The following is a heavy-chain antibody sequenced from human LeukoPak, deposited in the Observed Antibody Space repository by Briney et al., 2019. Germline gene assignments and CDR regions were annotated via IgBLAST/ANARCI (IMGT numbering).Heavy chain of an antibody. CDR2: IIPILGIA. V-gene: IGHV1-69*04. Sequence: SVKVSCKASGYTFTSYGISWVRQAPGQGLEWMGRIIPILGIANYAQKFQGRVTITADKSTSTAYMELSSLRSEDTAVYYCARANLGYCSSTSCYSDYYYYGMDVWGQGTTVTVSS. CDR1: GYTFTSYG. CDR3: ARANLGYCSSTSCYSDYYYYGMDV. J-gene: IGHJ6*02. D-gene: IGHD2-2*02.